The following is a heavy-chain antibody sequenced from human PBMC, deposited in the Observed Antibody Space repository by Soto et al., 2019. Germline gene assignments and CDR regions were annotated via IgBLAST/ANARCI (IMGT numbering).Heavy chain of an antibody. V-gene: IGHV4-34*01. J-gene: IGHJ5*02. CDR3: ARGLLPYNWFDP. CDR1: GGSFSGYY. Sequence: SETLSLTCAVYGGSFSGYYWSWIRQPPGKGLEWIGEINHSGSTNYNPSLKSRVTISVDTSKNQFSLKLSSVTAADTAVYYCARGLLPYNWFDPWGQGTLVTVSS. CDR2: INHSGST.